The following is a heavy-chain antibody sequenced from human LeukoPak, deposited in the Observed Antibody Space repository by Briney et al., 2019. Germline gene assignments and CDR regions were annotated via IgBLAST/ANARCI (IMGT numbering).Heavy chain of an antibody. V-gene: IGHV4-39*07. J-gene: IGHJ4*02. Sequence: SETLSLTCTVSGGSISSSSYYWGWIRQPPGKGREWIGSIDYSGSTYYNPSLKSRVTISVDTSKNQFSLKLSSVTAADTAVYYCARLKMYYYDSSGYPIGPLFDYWGQGTLVTVSS. CDR1: GGSISSSSYY. CDR3: ARLKMYYYDSSGYPIGPLFDY. CDR2: IDYSGST. D-gene: IGHD3-22*01.